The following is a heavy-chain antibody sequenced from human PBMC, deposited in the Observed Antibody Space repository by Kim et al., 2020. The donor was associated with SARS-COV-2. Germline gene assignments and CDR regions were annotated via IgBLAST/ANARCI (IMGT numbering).Heavy chain of an antibody. CDR1: GGSISSYY. CDR2: IYYSGST. D-gene: IGHD4-17*01. CDR3: ARDGDDDYGDQHFDY. Sequence: SETLSLTCTVSGGSISSYYWSWIRQPPGKGLEWIGYIYYSGSTNYNPSLKSRVTISVDTSKNQFSLKLSSVTAADTAVYYCARDGDDDYGDQHFDYWGQGTLVTVSS. J-gene: IGHJ4*02. V-gene: IGHV4-59*01.